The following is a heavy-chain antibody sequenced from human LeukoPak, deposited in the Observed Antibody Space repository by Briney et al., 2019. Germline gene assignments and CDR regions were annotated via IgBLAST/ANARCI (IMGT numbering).Heavy chain of an antibody. V-gene: IGHV4-30-2*01. CDR1: GGSISSGGYS. J-gene: IGHJ5*02. CDR3: AREAGYYYDSSGYYYDNWFDP. D-gene: IGHD3-22*01. CDR2: IYHSGST. Sequence: SETLSLTCAVSGGSISSGGYSWSWIRQPPGKGLEWIGYIYHSGSTYYNPSLKSRVAISVDRSKNQFSLKLSSVTAADTAVYYCAREAGYYYDSSGYYYDNWFDPWGQGTLVTVSS.